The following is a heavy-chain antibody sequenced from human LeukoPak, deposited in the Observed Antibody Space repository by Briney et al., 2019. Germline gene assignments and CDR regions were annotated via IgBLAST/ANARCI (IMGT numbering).Heavy chain of an antibody. Sequence: SETLSLTCTVSGGSISSSSYYWGWIRQPPGKGLEWIGSIYYSGSTYYNPSLKSRVTISVDTSKNQFSLKLSSVTAADTAVYYCVRGPYGSGISNWFDPWGQGTQVIVSS. CDR1: GGSISSSSYY. CDR2: IYYSGST. CDR3: VRGPYGSGISNWFDP. J-gene: IGHJ5*02. D-gene: IGHD3-10*01. V-gene: IGHV4-39*07.